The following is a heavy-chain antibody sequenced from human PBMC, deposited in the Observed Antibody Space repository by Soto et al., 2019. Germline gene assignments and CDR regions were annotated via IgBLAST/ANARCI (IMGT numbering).Heavy chain of an antibody. D-gene: IGHD2-2*01. V-gene: IGHV3-21*01. Sequence: GGSLRLSCAASGFTFSSYSMNWVRQAPGKGLEWVSSISSSSSYIYYADSVKGRFTISRDNAKNSLYLQMNSLRAEDTAVYYCARAGCEYQLLCQLYYYYYYMDVWGKGTTVTVSS. CDR2: ISSSSSYI. CDR3: ARAGCEYQLLCQLYYYYYYMDV. CDR1: GFTFSSYS. J-gene: IGHJ6*03.